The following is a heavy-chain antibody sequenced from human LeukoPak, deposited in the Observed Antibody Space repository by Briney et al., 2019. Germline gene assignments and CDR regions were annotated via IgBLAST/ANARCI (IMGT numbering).Heavy chain of an antibody. D-gene: IGHD5-24*01. J-gene: IGHJ4*02. Sequence: ASVKVSCKVSGYTLTELSMHWVRQAPGKGLEWMGGFDPEDGETIYAQKFQGRVTMTEDTSTDTAYMELSSLRAEDTAVYYCATAQEMATILYYWGQVTLVTVSS. CDR3: ATAQEMATILYY. V-gene: IGHV1-24*01. CDR2: FDPEDGET. CDR1: GYTLTELS.